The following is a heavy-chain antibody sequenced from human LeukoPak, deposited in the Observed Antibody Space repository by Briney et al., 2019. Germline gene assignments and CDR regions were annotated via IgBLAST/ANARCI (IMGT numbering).Heavy chain of an antibody. V-gene: IGHV5-51*01. CDR3: ARHVGVVVVPAAMVDY. CDR1: GYSFTSYW. J-gene: IGHJ4*02. D-gene: IGHD2-2*01. Sequence: KPGESLKISCKGSGYSFTSYWIGWVRQMPGKGLEWMGIIYPGDSDTRYSPSFQGQVTISADKSISTAYLQWSSLKASDTAMYYCARHVGVVVVPAAMVDYWGQGTLVTVSS. CDR2: IYPGDSDT.